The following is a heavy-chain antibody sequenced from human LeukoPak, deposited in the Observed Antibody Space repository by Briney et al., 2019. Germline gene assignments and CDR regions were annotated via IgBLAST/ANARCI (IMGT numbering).Heavy chain of an antibody. V-gene: IGHV4-39*01. D-gene: IGHD6-13*01. CDR2: IYYSGST. Sequence: SETLSLTCTVSGGSISSSSYYWGWIRQPPGKGLEWIGSIYYSGSTYYNPSLKSRVTISVDTSKNQFSLKLSSVTAADTAVYYCARHAVRAANAPQYWGQGTLVTVSS. CDR1: GGSISSSSYY. CDR3: ARHAVRAANAPQY. J-gene: IGHJ4*02.